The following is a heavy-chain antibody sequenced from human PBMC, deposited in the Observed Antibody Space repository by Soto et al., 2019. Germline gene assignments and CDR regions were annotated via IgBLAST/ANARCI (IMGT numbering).Heavy chain of an antibody. Sequence: HVQLVQSGAEVKRPGASVKVSCKASGYTFTNSGFSWVRQAPGQRLEWVGWIRVNNGDTHYAQKLQGRVTMTADTSTSTAFMELRSLRPDDTAVYFCARDLGFRDFDAQYWGQGTLITVSS. J-gene: IGHJ4*02. CDR3: ARDLGFRDFDAQY. V-gene: IGHV1-18*01. CDR1: GYTFTNSG. CDR2: IRVNNGDT. D-gene: IGHD2-21*02.